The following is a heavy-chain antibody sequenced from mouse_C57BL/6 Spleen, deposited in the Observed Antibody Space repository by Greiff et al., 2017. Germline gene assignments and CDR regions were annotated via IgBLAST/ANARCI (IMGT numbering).Heavy chain of an antibody. D-gene: IGHD2-3*01. CDR3: AREDDYGYFDV. V-gene: IGHV5-16*01. J-gene: IGHJ1*03. Sequence: EVKLQESEGGLVQPGSSMKLSCTASGFTFSDYYMAWVRQVPEKGLEWVANINYDGSSTYYLDSLKRRFLISRDNAKNILYLQMSSLKSEDTATYYCAREDDYGYFDVWGTGTTVTVSS. CDR1: GFTFSDYY. CDR2: INYDGSST.